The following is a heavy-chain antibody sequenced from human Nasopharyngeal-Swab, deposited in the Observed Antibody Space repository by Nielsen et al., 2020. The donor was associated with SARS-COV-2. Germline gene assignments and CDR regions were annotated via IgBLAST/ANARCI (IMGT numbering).Heavy chain of an antibody. CDR2: INHSGST. CDR3: ARADYQLDY. D-gene: IGHD2-2*01. V-gene: IGHV4-34*01. Sequence: TRQPPGKGLEWIGEINHSGSTNYDPSLKSRVTISVDTSKNQFSLKLSSVTAADTAVYYCARADYQLDYWGQGTLVTVSS. J-gene: IGHJ4*02.